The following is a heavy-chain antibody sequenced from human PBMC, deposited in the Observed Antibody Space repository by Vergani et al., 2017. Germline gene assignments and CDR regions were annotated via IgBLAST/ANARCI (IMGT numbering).Heavy chain of an antibody. CDR1: GVSVTDYN. Sequence: QAQLQESGPGLVKPSETLSLTCHVFGVSVTDYNCNWIRQAPGKGLEWIGSLSTTGGASHASHNPSLKSRVSSSVDTAKSQFSLRLTSVTAADSAIYYWAGDTHSWERADRWGQGLLVSVSS. J-gene: IGHJ5*02. CDR2: LSTTGGASHA. D-gene: IGHD6-13*01. V-gene: IGHV4-4*09. CDR3: AGDTHSWERADR.